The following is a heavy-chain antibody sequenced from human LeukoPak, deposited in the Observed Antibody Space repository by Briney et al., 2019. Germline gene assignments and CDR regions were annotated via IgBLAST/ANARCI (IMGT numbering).Heavy chain of an antibody. Sequence: ASVKVSRKASGYTFTSYGISWVRQAPGQGLEWMGWISAYNGNTNYAQKLQGRVTMTTDTSTSTAYMELRSLRSDDAAVYYCASHFFGRNFDYWGQGTLVTVSS. V-gene: IGHV1-18*01. CDR2: ISAYNGNT. J-gene: IGHJ4*02. CDR3: ASHFFGRNFDY. D-gene: IGHD3-3*01. CDR1: GYTFTSYG.